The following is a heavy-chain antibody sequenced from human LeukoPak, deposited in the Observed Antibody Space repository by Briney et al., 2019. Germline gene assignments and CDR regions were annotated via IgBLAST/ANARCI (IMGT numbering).Heavy chain of an antibody. Sequence: SETLSLTCAVYGGSFSGYYWSWIRQPPGKGLEWIGEINHSGSTNYNPSLKSRVTISVDTSKNQFSLKLSSVTAADTAVYYCARRGITIFGVVTWYYFDYWGQGTLVTVSS. CDR3: ARRGITIFGVVTWYYFDY. J-gene: IGHJ4*02. CDR1: GGSFSGYY. V-gene: IGHV4-34*01. CDR2: INHSGST. D-gene: IGHD3-3*01.